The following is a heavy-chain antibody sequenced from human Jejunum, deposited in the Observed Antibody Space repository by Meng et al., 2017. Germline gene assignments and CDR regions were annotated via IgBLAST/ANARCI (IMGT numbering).Heavy chain of an antibody. CDR2: INWDDDK. D-gene: IGHD4-23*01. CDR3: AHMQYGGSRSGQHYYIAMDV. V-gene: IGHV2-70*12. CDR1: GFSLSSRTSS. Sequence: SGPTLVKPTQTLTLTCTSSGFSLSSRTSSVSWIRQPPGKALEWLAVINWDDDKYYSASLKTRLTISKDTSKNQVVLTVTNMDPVDTATYYCAHMQYGGSRSGQHYYIAMDVWGQGTTVTVSS. J-gene: IGHJ6*02.